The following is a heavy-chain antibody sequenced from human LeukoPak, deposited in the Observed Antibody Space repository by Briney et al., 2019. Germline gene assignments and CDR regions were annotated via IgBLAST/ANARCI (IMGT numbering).Heavy chain of an antibody. V-gene: IGHV3-23*01. Sequence: GGSLRLSCAASGFTFSSYAMSWVRQAPGKGLEWVSAISGSGGSTYYADSVKGRFTISRDNSKNTLYLQMNSLRVEDTALYYCARDMSSGYFYFDYWGQGTLVTVSS. CDR1: GFTFSSYA. D-gene: IGHD3-22*01. CDR2: ISGSGGST. CDR3: ARDMSSGYFYFDY. J-gene: IGHJ4*02.